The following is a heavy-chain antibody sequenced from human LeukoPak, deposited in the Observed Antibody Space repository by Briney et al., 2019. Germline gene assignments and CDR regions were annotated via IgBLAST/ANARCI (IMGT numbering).Heavy chain of an antibody. Sequence: GGSLRLSCAASGFTFSNYSMNWVRQAPGKGLEWVSSIGSSGSYIYYADSVRGRFTISRDNAKNSLYLQMNSLRGEDTAVYYCARGGRRFWGQGTLVTVSS. V-gene: IGHV3-21*06. CDR2: IGSSGSYI. J-gene: IGHJ4*02. CDR3: ARGGRRF. D-gene: IGHD3-16*01. CDR1: GFTFSNYS.